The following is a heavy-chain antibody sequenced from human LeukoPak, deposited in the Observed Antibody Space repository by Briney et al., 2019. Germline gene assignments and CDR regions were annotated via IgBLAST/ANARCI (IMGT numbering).Heavy chain of an antibody. CDR2: INPSGGST. CDR1: GYTFTSYY. V-gene: IGHV1-46*01. CDR3: AREGICYYGSGDMGSCWFDP. J-gene: IGHJ5*02. Sequence: GASVKVSCKASGYTFTSYYMHWVRQAPGQGLEWMGIINPSGGSTSYAQKFQGRVTMTRDTSTSTVYMELSSLRSEHTAVYYCAREGICYYGSGDMGSCWFDPWGQGTPVTVSS. D-gene: IGHD3-10*01.